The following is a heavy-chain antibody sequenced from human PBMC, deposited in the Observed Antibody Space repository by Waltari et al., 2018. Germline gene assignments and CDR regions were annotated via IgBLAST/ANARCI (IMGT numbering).Heavy chain of an antibody. V-gene: IGHV3-74*03. Sequence: EEQLVESGGGLVQLGTSLRLSCAASGFTFSSFWLNGVPKPPGKGPLWVSRISTDASDTTYADSVKGRFTISRDNARNTLYLQMNRLRAEDTAVYFCARVSRRTYRSPVPGRHYYYGMDVWGQGTTVTVSS. D-gene: IGHD1-1*01. CDR1: GFTFSSFW. J-gene: IGHJ6*02. CDR2: ISTDASDT. CDR3: ARVSRRTYRSPVPGRHYYYGMDV.